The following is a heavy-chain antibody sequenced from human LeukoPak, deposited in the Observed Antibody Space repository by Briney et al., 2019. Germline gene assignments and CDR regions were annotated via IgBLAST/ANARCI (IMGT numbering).Heavy chain of an antibody. V-gene: IGHV4-4*07. J-gene: IGHJ4*02. Sequence: SETLSLTCTVSGGSISSYYWRWIRQPAGKGLEWIGRIYTSGSTNYNPSLKSRVTMSVDTCKNQFSLKLSSVTAADTAVYYCARNKYYDILTGYYRFFDYRGQGTLVTVSS. CDR2: IYTSGST. CDR3: ARNKYYDILTGYYRFFDY. CDR1: GGSISSYY. D-gene: IGHD3-9*01.